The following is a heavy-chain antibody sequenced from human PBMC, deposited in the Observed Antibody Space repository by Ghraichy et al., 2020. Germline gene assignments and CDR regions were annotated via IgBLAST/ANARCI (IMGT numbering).Heavy chain of an antibody. CDR3: AKVSGGDGYKDYFDY. J-gene: IGHJ4*02. D-gene: IGHD5-24*01. V-gene: IGHV3-23*01. CDR1: GFSFRTYA. Sequence: GGSLRLSCGASGFSFRTYAMTWVRQAPGKGLEWVSAISGSGGSTFYADSVKGRFTISRDNSENTLYLEVNILRVEDTAVYFCAKVSGGDGYKDYFDYWGQGTLVTVSS. CDR2: ISGSGGST.